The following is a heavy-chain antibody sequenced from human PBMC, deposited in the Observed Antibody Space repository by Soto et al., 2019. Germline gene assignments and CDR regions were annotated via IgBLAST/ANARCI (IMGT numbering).Heavy chain of an antibody. D-gene: IGHD5-12*01. CDR1: EFIFGDYW. CDR2: IKKDGSDK. V-gene: IGHV3-7*01. CDR3: VRSRYGYGFEF. Sequence: GGSLRLSCAASEFIFGDYWMNWVRQVPGKGLEWVANIKKDGSDKYYEDSVKGRFTIYRDNAKNSLFLQMNRLRVEDTAVYYCVRSRYGYGFEFWGQGALGTVPQ. J-gene: IGHJ4*02.